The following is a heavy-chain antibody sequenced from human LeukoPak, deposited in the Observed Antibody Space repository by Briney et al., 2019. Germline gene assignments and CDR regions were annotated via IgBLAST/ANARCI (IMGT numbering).Heavy chain of an antibody. V-gene: IGHV4-59*01. D-gene: IGHD1-26*01. J-gene: IGHJ5*02. Sequence: SETLSLTCTVSGGSISSYYWSWIRQPPGKGLEWIGYIYYSGSTNYNPSLKSRVTISVDTSKNQFSLKLSSVTAADTAVYYCARGTEGGELGYWFDPWGQGTLVTVSS. CDR1: GGSISSYY. CDR3: ARGTEGGELGYWFDP. CDR2: IYYSGST.